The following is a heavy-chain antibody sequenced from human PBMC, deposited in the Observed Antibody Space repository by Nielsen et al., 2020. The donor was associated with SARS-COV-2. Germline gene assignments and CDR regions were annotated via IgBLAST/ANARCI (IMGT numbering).Heavy chain of an antibody. Sequence: GESLKISCAASGFTFSSYSMNWVRQAPGKGLEWVSYISSSSSTIYYADSVKGRFTISRDNAKNSLYLPMNSLRDEDTAVYYCARVGIAVAGTCDYWGQGTLVTVSS. D-gene: IGHD6-19*01. CDR1: GFTFSSYS. CDR2: ISSSSSTI. J-gene: IGHJ4*02. V-gene: IGHV3-48*02. CDR3: ARVGIAVAGTCDY.